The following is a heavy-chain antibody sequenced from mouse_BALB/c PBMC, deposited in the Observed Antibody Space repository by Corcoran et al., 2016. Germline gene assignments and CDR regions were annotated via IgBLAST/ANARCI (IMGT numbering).Heavy chain of an antibody. CDR1: GYTLTNYG. CDR2: INTYTGEP. J-gene: IGHJ4*01. Sequence: QIQLVQSGPELKKPGETVKISCKESGYTLTNYGMNWVKQAPGKGLKWMGWINTYTGEPTYADDFKGRFAFSLETSASTAYLQINNLKNEDTATYFCAREPYAMDYWGQGTSVTVSS. V-gene: IGHV9-3-1*01. CDR3: AREPYAMDY.